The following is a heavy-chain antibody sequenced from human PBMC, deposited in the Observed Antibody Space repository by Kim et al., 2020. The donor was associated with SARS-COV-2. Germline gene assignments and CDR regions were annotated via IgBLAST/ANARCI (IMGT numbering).Heavy chain of an antibody. CDR1: GYTFTSYG. CDR2: ISAYNGNT. D-gene: IGHD3-10*02. V-gene: IGHV1-18*04. Sequence: ASVKVSCKASGYTFTSYGISWVRQAPGQGLEWMGWISAYNGNTNYAQKLQGRVTMTTDTSTSTAYMELRSLRSDDTAVYYCARDDTMFYYYYGMDVWGQGTTVTVSS. CDR3: ARDDTMFYYYYGMDV. J-gene: IGHJ6*02.